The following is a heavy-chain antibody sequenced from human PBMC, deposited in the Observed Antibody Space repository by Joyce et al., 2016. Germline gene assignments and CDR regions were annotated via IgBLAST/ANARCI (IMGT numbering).Heavy chain of an antibody. V-gene: IGHV1-69*12. J-gene: IGHJ6*02. Sequence: QVLLVQSGATVKRPGSSLRVSCKSSGGAFSNFTVNWVRQAPGQRLEWMGVIIHFFGAAKYAGHFQGRVTLTADLSTRTAYMELSSLTSADTAVYYCARGGTSSDHYFFYTLDVWGPGTTVIVSS. CDR3: ARGGTSSDHYFFYTLDV. D-gene: IGHD1-14*01. CDR1: GGAFSNFT. CDR2: IIHFFGAA.